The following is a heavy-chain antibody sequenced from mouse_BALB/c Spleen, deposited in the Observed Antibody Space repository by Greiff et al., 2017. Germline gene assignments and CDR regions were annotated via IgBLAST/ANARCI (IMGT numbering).Heavy chain of an antibody. CDR1: GFTFNTYA. J-gene: IGHJ2*01. Sequence: EVQVVESGGGLVQPKGSLKLSCAASGFTFNTYAMNWVRQAPGKGLEWVARIRSKSNNYATYYADSVKDRFTISRDDSQSMLYLQMNNLKTEDTAMYYCVRQSGEYFDYWGQGTTLTVSS. CDR2: IRSKSNNYAT. V-gene: IGHV10-1*02. D-gene: IGHD1-3*01. CDR3: VRQSGEYFDY.